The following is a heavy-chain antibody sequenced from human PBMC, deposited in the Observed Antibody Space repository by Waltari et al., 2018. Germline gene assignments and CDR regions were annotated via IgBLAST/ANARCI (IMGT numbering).Heavy chain of an antibody. D-gene: IGHD4-4*01. CDR1: GFTVINNY. CDR2: IYSGGTT. J-gene: IGHJ5*02. CDR3: ARSPNNYVP. Sequence: EVQLVATGGGLIQPGGSLSLSCAASGFTVINNYMRWVRPAPGKGLEGVSVIYSGGTTHYADSVRGRFTISRDSSTNTLFLQMNSLRAEDTAVYYCARSPNNYVPWGQGTLVTVSS. V-gene: IGHV3-53*02.